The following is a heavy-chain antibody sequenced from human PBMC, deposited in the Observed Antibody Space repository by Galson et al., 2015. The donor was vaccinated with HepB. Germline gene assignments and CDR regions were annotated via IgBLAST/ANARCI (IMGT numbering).Heavy chain of an antibody. CDR1: GFTVSSYA. CDR3: ASGSATIFGVVIQTFDY. D-gene: IGHD3-3*01. CDR2: ISYDGSNK. V-gene: IGHV3-30*04. J-gene: IGHJ4*02. Sequence: SLRLSCAASGFTVSSYAMHWVRQAPGKGLEWVAVISYDGSNKYYADSVKGRFTISRDNSKNTLYLQMNSLRAEDTAVYYCASGSATIFGVVIQTFDYWGQGTLVTVSS.